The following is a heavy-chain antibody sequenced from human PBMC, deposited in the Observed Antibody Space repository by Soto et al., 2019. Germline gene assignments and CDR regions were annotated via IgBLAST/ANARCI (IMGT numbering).Heavy chain of an antibody. Sequence: SVKVSCKASGGTFSSYAISWVRQAPGQGLEWMGGIIPICGTASYAQKFQGRVTMTGDASTSTVYMELSSLRSEDTAVYYCARDSLYGDYAEHYYYYGMDVWGQGTTVTVS. CDR3: ARDSLYGDYAEHYYYYGMDV. CDR2: IIPICGTA. J-gene: IGHJ6*02. CDR1: GGTFSSYA. V-gene: IGHV1-69*13. D-gene: IGHD4-17*01.